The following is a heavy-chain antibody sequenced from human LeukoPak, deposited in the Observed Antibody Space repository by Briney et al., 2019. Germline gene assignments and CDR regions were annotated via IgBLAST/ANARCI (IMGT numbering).Heavy chain of an antibody. Sequence: SETLSLTCAVYGGSFSGYYWSWIRQPPGKGLEWIGEINHSGSTNYNPSLKSRVTISVDTSKNQFSLKLSSVTAADTAVYYCARHMGLGYTYFYPYFDYWGQGTLVTVSS. V-gene: IGHV4-34*01. J-gene: IGHJ4*01. CDR1: GGSFSGYY. CDR2: INHSGST. D-gene: IGHD1-1*01. CDR3: ARHMGLGYTYFYPYFDY.